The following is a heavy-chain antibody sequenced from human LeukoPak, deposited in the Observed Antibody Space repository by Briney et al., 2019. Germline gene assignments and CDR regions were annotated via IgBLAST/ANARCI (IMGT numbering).Heavy chain of an antibody. CDR3: AGLHFWSGHYKY. V-gene: IGHV4-30-2*01. CDR2: IYHSGST. J-gene: IGHJ4*02. CDR1: GGSISSGGYS. D-gene: IGHD3-3*02. Sequence: SETLSLTCAVSGGSISSGGYSWSWIRQPPGKGLEWIGYIYHSGSTYYNPSLKSRVTISVDRSKNQFSLKLSSVTAADTAVYYCAGLHFWSGHYKYWGQGTLVTVSS.